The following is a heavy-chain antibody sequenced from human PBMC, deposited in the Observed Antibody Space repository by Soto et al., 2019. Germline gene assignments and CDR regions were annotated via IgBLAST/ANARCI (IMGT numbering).Heavy chain of an antibody. CDR2: ISGYNANT. CDR3: ARGPRYWSTTTCFSGLTWFDP. J-gene: IGHJ5*02. Sequence: GASVKVSCKASGCIFTSYGISWVRPAPVQGLERMGWISGYNANTNYAQKVQGRVTMTTDTSTNTAYMDLRNLTPDDTAVYYCARGPRYWSTTTCFSGLTWFDPWG. D-gene: IGHD2-2*01. V-gene: IGHV1-18*04. CDR1: GCIFTSYG.